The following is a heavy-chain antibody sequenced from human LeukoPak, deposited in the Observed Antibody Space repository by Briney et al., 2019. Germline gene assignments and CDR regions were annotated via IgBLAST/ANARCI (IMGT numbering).Heavy chain of an antibody. CDR3: AREFAD. CDR2: ISRSSGSSSYI. Sequence: PGGSLRLSCAASGFTFSSYSMNWVRQAPGKGLEWVSSISRSSGSSSYIYYADSVKGRFTISRDNAKNSVYLQMNSLRPEDTAVYYCAREFADWGQGTLVTVSS. D-gene: IGHD3-10*01. J-gene: IGHJ4*02. CDR1: GFTFSSYS. V-gene: IGHV3-21*01.